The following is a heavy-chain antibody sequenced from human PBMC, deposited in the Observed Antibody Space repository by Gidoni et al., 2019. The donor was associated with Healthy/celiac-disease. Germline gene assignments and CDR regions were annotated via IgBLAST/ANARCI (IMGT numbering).Heavy chain of an antibody. CDR3: ARTLGGDYNYYYYYMDV. CDR1: GFSLSTSGLC. J-gene: IGHJ6*03. CDR2: IDWDDDK. D-gene: IGHD4-17*01. Sequence: QVTLRESGPALVKPTQTLTLTCTFSGFSLSTSGLCVSWIRQPPGKALEWLALIDWDDDKYYSTSLKTRLTISKDTSKNQVVLTMTNMDPVDTATYYCARTLGGDYNYYYYYMDVWGKGTTVTVSS. V-gene: IGHV2-70*01.